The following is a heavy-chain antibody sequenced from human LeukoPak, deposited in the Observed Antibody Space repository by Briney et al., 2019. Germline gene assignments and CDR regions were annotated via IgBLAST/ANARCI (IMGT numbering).Heavy chain of an antibody. CDR1: GGSVSSGRYY. Sequence: SETLSLTCTVSGGSVSSGRYYWSWIRQPPGKGLEWIGRIYYSGSTNYNPSLNRLVTISVDTSKTQFSLKLNSVTAADTAVYFCAGDYYDSSVYYPIGAFDIWGQGTMVTVSS. CDR3: AGDYYDSSVYYPIGAFDI. D-gene: IGHD3-22*01. V-gene: IGHV4-61*01. CDR2: IYYSGST. J-gene: IGHJ3*02.